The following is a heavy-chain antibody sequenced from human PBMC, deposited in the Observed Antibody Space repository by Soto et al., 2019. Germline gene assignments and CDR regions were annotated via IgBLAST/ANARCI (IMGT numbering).Heavy chain of an antibody. Sequence: ASVKVSCKASGYTFTGYYMHWVRQAPGQGLEWMGWINPNSGGTNYAQKFQGWVTMTRDTSISTAYMELSRLRSDDTAVYYCARDYGAYHWYYYGMDVWGQGTTVTVSS. CDR2: INPNSGGT. V-gene: IGHV1-2*04. D-gene: IGHD4-17*01. CDR1: GYTFTGYY. CDR3: ARDYGAYHWYYYGMDV. J-gene: IGHJ6*02.